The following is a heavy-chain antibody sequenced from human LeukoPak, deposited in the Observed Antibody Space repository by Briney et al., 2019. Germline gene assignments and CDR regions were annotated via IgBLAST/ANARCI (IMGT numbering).Heavy chain of an antibody. CDR1: GFTFSNYG. D-gene: IGHD4-17*01. CDR2: IRYDGSNK. J-gene: IGHJ4*02. Sequence: GGSLRLSCAASGFTFSNYGIHWVRQAPGKGLEWVAFIRYDGSNKYYADSVKGRFTISRDNSKNTLHLQMNSLRAEDTAVYYCAKGVDYGFDCWGQGTLVTVSS. CDR3: AKGVDYGFDC. V-gene: IGHV3-30*02.